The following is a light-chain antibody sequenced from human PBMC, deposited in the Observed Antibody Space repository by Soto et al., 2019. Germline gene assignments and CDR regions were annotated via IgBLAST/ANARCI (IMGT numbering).Light chain of an antibody. J-gene: IGKJ2*01. CDR3: QQNNSYSPT. Sequence: DIPMTQSPSTLSASVGDRVTITCRASQSISSRLAWYQQKPGQAPKLLIYDASSLESGVPRRFSGSGSGTEFTHNSSRQHPDDLATYYRQQNNSYSPTFGQVTKLEIK. CDR1: QSISSR. CDR2: DAS. V-gene: IGKV1-5*01.